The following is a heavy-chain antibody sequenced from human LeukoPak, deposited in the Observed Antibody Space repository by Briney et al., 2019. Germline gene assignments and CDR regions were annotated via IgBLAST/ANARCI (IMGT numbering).Heavy chain of an antibody. Sequence: PGGSLRLSCAASGFTFSYYWMSWVRQAPGKGLEWVANIKQDGSEKYYVDSVKGRFTISRDNAKNSLYLQVNSLRAEDTAVYYCARLDRYSSGWSPGGYWGQGTLVTVSS. V-gene: IGHV3-7*01. J-gene: IGHJ4*02. CDR1: GFTFSYYW. CDR2: IKQDGSEK. D-gene: IGHD6-19*01. CDR3: ARLDRYSSGWSPGGY.